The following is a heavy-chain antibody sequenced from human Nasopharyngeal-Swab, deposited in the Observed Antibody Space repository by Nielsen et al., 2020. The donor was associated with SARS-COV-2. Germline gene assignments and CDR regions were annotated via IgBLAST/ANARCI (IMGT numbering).Heavy chain of an antibody. CDR3: TRSYIFDI. J-gene: IGHJ3*02. CDR2: IVSSSSSI. CDR1: GFTFSRYD. V-gene: IGHV3-21*03. D-gene: IGHD1-14*01. Sequence: GESLKISYAASGFTFSRYDMNWVRQAPGKGLAWVASIVSSSSSIFYADSVKGRFTISRDNAKNSLYLQMNSLRAGDTALYYCTRSYIFDIWGQGTVVTVSS.